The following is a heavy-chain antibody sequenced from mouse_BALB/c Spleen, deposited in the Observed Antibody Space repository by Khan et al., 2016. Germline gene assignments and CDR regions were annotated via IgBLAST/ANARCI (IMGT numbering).Heavy chain of an antibody. V-gene: IGHV1S135*01. CDR1: GYSFTSYY. Sequence: VRLQQSGPELMKPGASVKISCKASGYSFTSYYMHWVKQSHGKSLEWIGYIDPFNGGTSYNQKFKGKATLTVDKSSSTAYMHLSSLTSEYSSVYYCASSTQSFYAMDYWCQGTSVTVSS. J-gene: IGHJ4*01. CDR2: IDPFNGGT. CDR3: ASSTQSFYAMDY. D-gene: IGHD1-1*01.